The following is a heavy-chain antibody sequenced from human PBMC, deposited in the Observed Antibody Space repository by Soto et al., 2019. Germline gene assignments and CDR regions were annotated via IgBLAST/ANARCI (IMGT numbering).Heavy chain of an antibody. CDR2: IYYSGST. Sequence: SETLSLTCTVSGGSISNSNYYWGWIRKPPGKGLEWIGSIYYSGSTYYNPSLKSRVTISVDTSKDQFSLNLRSVTAADTAVYYCARQNYDFVWGTYRPFYFDYWGQGTLVTVSS. CDR3: ARQNYDFVWGTYRPFYFDY. J-gene: IGHJ4*02. D-gene: IGHD3-16*02. V-gene: IGHV4-39*01. CDR1: GGSISNSNYY.